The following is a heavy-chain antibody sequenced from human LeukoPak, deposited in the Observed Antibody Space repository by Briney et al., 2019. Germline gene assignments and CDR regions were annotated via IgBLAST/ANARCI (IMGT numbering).Heavy chain of an antibody. D-gene: IGHD2-21*02. V-gene: IGHV3-23*01. CDR2: ISGSGGST. CDR1: GFTFSSYA. Sequence: PGGSLRLSCAASGFTFSSYAMSWVRQAPGKGLEWVSAISGSGGSTYYADSVKGRFTISRDNSKNTLYLQMNSLRAEDTAVYYCARLPDCGGDCYPSFCDYWGQGTLVTVSS. CDR3: ARLPDCGGDCYPSFCDY. J-gene: IGHJ4*02.